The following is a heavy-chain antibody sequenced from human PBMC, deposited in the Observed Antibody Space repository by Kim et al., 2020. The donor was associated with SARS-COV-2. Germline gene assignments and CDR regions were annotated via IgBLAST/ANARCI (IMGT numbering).Heavy chain of an antibody. CDR3: ARPRGNCWFDP. J-gene: IGHJ5*02. V-gene: IGHV4-39*01. D-gene: IGHD6-13*01. Sequence: SETLSLTCTVSGASISGTSSYWGWIRQPPGQGLEGIGSIYYSGTTYYNPSLKSRVTITIDTSKNQFSLKQSTVTAADTAADYCARPRGNCWFDPCVQGA. CDR2: IYYSGTT. CDR1: GASISGTSSY.